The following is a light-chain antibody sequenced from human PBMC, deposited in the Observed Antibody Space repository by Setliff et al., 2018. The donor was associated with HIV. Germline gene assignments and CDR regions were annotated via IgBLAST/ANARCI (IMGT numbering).Light chain of an antibody. J-gene: IGLJ1*01. Sequence: QSVLTQPPSASGTPGQRVTISCSGSSSNIGSNYVYWYQQLPGTAPKLLIYRNNQRPSGVPDRFSGSKSGTSASLAISGLRSEDEADYYCAAWDDSLSVLYVFGTGTKGTV. CDR1: SSNIGSNY. CDR3: AAWDDSLSVLYV. CDR2: RNN. V-gene: IGLV1-47*01.